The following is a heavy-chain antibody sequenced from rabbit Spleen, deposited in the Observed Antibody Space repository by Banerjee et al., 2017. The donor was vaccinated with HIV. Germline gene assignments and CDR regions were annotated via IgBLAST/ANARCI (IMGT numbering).Heavy chain of an antibody. Sequence: QSLEESGGGLVKPEASLTLTGKASGFSFNSGYDMCWVRQAPGKGLEWIACIYAGSSGFTYFASWAKGRFTISKPSSTTVTLQMTSLTAADTATYFCARDTATSFSSYGMDLWGQGTLVTVS. CDR1: GFSFNSGYD. CDR3: ARDTATSFSSYGMDL. D-gene: IGHD1-1*01. CDR2: IYAGSSGFT. V-gene: IGHV1S40*01. J-gene: IGHJ6*01.